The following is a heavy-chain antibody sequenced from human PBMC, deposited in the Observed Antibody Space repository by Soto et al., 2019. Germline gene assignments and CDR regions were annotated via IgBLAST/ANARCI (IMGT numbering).Heavy chain of an antibody. D-gene: IGHD6-19*01. CDR3: ARGTVAGRKLRHYYGMDV. CDR2: INHSGST. CDR1: GGSFSGYY. J-gene: IGHJ6*02. Sequence: QVQLQQWGAGLLKPSESLSLTCAVYGGSFSGYYWSWIRQPPGKGLEWIGEINHSGSTNYNPSLKSRVTISVDTSKNQFSLKLSSVTAADTAVYYCARGTVAGRKLRHYYGMDVWGQGNTVTVSS. V-gene: IGHV4-34*01.